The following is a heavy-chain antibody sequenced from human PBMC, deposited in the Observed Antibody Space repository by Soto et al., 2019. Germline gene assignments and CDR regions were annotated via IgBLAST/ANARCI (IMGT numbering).Heavy chain of an antibody. Sequence: SEILSLTCTVSEGSISTSSYYWVWIRQSPGKGLEWIGTIFYTGRTYYNPSLESRVTLSVDTSKNQFSLHLTSVTAADTAVYYCTRHHPHHYDSSGYFDYWGQGTLVTVSS. V-gene: IGHV4-39*01. CDR2: IFYTGRT. D-gene: IGHD3-22*01. CDR1: EGSISTSSYY. J-gene: IGHJ4*02. CDR3: TRHHPHHYDSSGYFDY.